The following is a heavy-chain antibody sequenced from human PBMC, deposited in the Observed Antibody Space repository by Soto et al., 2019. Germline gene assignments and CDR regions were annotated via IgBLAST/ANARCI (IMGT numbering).Heavy chain of an antibody. V-gene: IGHV3-30-3*01. D-gene: IGHD2-15*01. Sequence: GGSLRLSCAASGFTFSSYAMHWVRQAPGKGLEWVAVISYDGSNKYYADSVKGRFTISRDNSKNTLYLQMNSLRAEDTAVYYCARGGYSRWFDPWGQGTLVTVSS. CDR2: ISYDGSNK. J-gene: IGHJ5*02. CDR3: ARGGYSRWFDP. CDR1: GFTFSSYA.